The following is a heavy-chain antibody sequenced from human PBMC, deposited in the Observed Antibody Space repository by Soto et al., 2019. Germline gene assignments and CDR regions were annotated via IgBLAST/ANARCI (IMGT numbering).Heavy chain of an antibody. CDR1: GYTFTGYG. J-gene: IGHJ3*02. CDR3: ARAPLCSTSPKNAFDI. D-gene: IGHD6-6*01. CDR2: ISTYNGNP. Sequence: QVQLVQSGPEVKKPGASVKVSCKASGYTFTGYGISWVRQAPGQGLEWMGWISTYNGNPNYAQKFQGRVTMTTDTSASTAYMELRSLRSDDTAVFYCARAPLCSTSPKNAFDIWGQGTVVTVSS. V-gene: IGHV1-18*01.